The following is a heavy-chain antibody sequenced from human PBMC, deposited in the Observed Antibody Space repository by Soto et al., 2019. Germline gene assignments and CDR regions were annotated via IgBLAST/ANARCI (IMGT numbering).Heavy chain of an antibody. CDR3: ARERPDGARLDP. J-gene: IGHJ5*02. CDR1: GGTISSGDYY. V-gene: IGHV4-30-4*01. D-gene: IGHD6-6*01. Sequence: SETLSLTCTVSGGTISSGDYYWSRNRQPPGKGLEWIGYIYHSGSTYYNPSLKSRVTISVNTSKNQFSLKLSSVTAADTAVYYCARERPDGARLDPWGQGTLVTVSS. CDR2: IYHSGST.